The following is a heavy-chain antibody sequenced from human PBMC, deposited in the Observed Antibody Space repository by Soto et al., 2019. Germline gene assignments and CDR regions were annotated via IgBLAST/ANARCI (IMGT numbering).Heavy chain of an antibody. CDR1: GDSITINY. V-gene: IGHV4-59*13. CDR3: ARVKKEMDCFDY. CDR2: ISYSGIT. Sequence: QVHLQQSGPGLVKPSETLSLTCTVSGDSITINYWGWIRQPPGKGLEWIGSISYSGITYYNPSLKSRVTISLDTSKRQFSLKLRSVTAADTAVYYCARVKKEMDCFDYWGQGTLVTVSS. J-gene: IGHJ4*02.